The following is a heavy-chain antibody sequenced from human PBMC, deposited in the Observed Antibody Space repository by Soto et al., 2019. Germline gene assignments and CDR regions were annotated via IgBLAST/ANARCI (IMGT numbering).Heavy chain of an antibody. CDR3: AGMGNCSSTSCYTGAFDI. CDR2: INHSGST. J-gene: IGHJ3*02. CDR1: GGSFSGYY. D-gene: IGHD2-2*02. Sequence: SETLSLTCAVYGGSFSGYYWSWIRQPPGKGLEWIGEINHSGSTNYNPSLKSRVTISVDTSKNQFSLKLSSVTAADTAVYYCAGMGNCSSTSCYTGAFDIWGQGTMVTVSS. V-gene: IGHV4-34*01.